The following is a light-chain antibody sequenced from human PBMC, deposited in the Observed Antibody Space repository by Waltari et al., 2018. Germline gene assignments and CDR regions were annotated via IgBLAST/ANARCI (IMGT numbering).Light chain of an antibody. CDR1: ESLLHSDGNTY. V-gene: IGKV2-30*02. J-gene: IGKJ1*01. Sequence: VVTQSPLSLPVTLGQSASISCRSSESLLHSDGNTYLSWFQQRPGQSPRRRISRVSNRDSGVPDRFRGSGSATYFTLKISRVEAEDVGIYYCMQGKNWPWTFGQGTRVEIK. CDR3: MQGKNWPWT. CDR2: RVS.